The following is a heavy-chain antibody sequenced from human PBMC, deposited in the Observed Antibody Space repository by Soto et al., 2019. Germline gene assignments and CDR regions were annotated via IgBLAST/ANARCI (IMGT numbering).Heavy chain of an antibody. CDR2: ISSSGSTI. J-gene: IGHJ5*02. D-gene: IGHD2-8*01. CDR1: GFTFTDYY. Sequence: LSCAASGFTFTDYYMSWIRQAPGKGLEWISYISSSGSTIYYADSVKGRFTISRDNAKNSLYLQMNSLRAEDTAVNYCARVQVINGGFDPWGQGTLVTVSS. V-gene: IGHV3-11*01. CDR3: ARVQVINGGFDP.